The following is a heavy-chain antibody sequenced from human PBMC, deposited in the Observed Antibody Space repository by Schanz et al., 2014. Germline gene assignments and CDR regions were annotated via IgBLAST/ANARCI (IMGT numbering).Heavy chain of an antibody. V-gene: IGHV3-21*01. CDR3: ARDSRPDYDFLTAYYSIDY. CDR1: EFTFSSYK. Sequence: EVQLVESGGGLVKPGGSLRLSCEASEFTFSSYKMNWVRQAPGKGLEWVSSISSSGSYIHYADSVKGRFTISRDNAKNTLYLQMNSQRAEDTAVYYCARDSRPDYDFLTAYYSIDYWGQGTLVTVSS. CDR2: ISSSGSYI. D-gene: IGHD3-9*01. J-gene: IGHJ4*02.